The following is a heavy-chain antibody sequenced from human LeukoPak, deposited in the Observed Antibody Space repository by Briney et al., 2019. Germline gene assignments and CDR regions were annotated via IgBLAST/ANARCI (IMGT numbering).Heavy chain of an antibody. V-gene: IGHV3-23*01. CDR3: AKDTGYARGEGEFDY. J-gene: IGHJ4*02. CDR1: GFASSHYA. CDR2: INDSGDST. D-gene: IGHD3-16*01. Sequence: AGGSLTLSCAASGFASSHYAMSWVRQAPGKGLEWVSEINDSGDSTYYADSVKGRLTISRDNSKDTLYLQMNSLRAEDTAVHFCAKDTGYARGEGEFDYWGQGTLVIVSS.